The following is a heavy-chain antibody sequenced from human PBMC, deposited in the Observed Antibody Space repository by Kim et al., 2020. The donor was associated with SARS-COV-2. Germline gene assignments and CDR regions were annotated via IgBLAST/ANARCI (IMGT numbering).Heavy chain of an antibody. D-gene: IGHD1-26*01. Sequence: GGSLRLSCAASGFTFSSYAMSWVRQAPGKGLEWVSAISGRGGSTYYADSVTGRFTISRDNSKNTLYLQMNSLRAEDTAVYYCSKSRGEIQWAPLDYWGQGTLVTVSS. CDR2: ISGRGGST. V-gene: IGHV3-23*01. CDR3: SKSRGEIQWAPLDY. CDR1: GFTFSSYA. J-gene: IGHJ4*02.